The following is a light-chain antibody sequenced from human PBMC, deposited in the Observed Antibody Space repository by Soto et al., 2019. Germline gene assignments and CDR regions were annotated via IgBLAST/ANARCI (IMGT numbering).Light chain of an antibody. Sequence: ENVLTQSPGTLSLSPGERATLSCRASQSVSSSYLAWYQQKPGQAPRLLIYGASSRATGIPDRFSGSGSGTDFTLTIKRLEPEDFAGYYCQQYGSSRTFGQGTNVEIK. J-gene: IGKJ1*01. CDR2: GAS. CDR1: QSVSSSY. CDR3: QQYGSSRT. V-gene: IGKV3-20*01.